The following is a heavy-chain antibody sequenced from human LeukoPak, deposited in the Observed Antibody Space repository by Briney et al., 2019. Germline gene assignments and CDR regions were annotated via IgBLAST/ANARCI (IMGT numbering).Heavy chain of an antibody. V-gene: IGHV4-31*03. CDR1: GGSISSGDYY. CDR2: IYYSGST. D-gene: IGHD3-9*01. Sequence: SQTLSLTCTVSGGSISSGDYYWSWIRQHPGKGLEWIGYIYYSGSTYYTPSLKSRVTISVDTSKNQFSLKLSSVTAADTAVFYCARLLAARVILDYWGRGSRVTVSS. CDR3: ARLLAARVILDY. J-gene: IGHJ4*02.